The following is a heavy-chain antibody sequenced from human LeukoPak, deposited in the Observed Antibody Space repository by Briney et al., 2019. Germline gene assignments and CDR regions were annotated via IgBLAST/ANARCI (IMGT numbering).Heavy chain of an antibody. Sequence: SETLSLTCTVSGGPISSGDYYWSWIRQPPGKGLEWIGYIYYSGSTYYNPSLKSRVTISVDTSKNQFSLKLSSVTAADTAVYYCARDGRITIPNDFWSGYYSPIMDVWGKGTTVTVSS. CDR1: GGPISSGDYY. CDR3: ARDGRITIPNDFWSGYYSPIMDV. D-gene: IGHD3-3*01. CDR2: IYYSGST. J-gene: IGHJ6*03. V-gene: IGHV4-30-4*08.